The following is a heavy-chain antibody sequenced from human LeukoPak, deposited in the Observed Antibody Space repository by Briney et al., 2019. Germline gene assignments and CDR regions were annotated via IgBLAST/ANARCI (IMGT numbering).Heavy chain of an antibody. V-gene: IGHV3-23*01. J-gene: IGHJ4*02. CDR3: AKDLSPGQSGPQDIPFGLDY. D-gene: IGHD3-10*01. CDR2: ISGSGGST. Sequence: PGGSLRLSCAASGFTFSSYGMSWVRQAPGKGLEWVSAISGSGGSTYYADSVKGRFTISKDNSKNTLYLQMNSLRAEDTAVYYCAKDLSPGQSGPQDIPFGLDYWGQGTLVTVSS. CDR1: GFTFSSYG.